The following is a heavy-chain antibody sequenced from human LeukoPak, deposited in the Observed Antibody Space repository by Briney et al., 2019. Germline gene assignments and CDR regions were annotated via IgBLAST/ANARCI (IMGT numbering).Heavy chain of an antibody. J-gene: IGHJ3*02. CDR2: IYTSGST. V-gene: IGHV4-4*07. D-gene: IGHD3-3*01. CDR1: GGSISSYY. Sequence: SETLSLTCTVSGGSISSYYWSWIRQPAGKGLEWIGRIYTSGSTNYNTSLKSRVTMSVDTSKNQFSLKLSSVTAADTAVYYCARDLPGRFLEWDPFPDAFDIWGQGTMVTVSS. CDR3: ARDLPGRFLEWDPFPDAFDI.